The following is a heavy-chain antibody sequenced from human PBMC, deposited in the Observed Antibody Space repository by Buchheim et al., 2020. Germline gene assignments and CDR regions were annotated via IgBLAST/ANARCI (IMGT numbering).Heavy chain of an antibody. CDR3: ANSGYCSGGTCCRCFAY. Sequence: EVQLLESGGGLVQPGGSLRLSCGGSGFTFSSFAMSWVRQAPGKGLEWVSTISSSGDRTHYAHSVEGRFTVSRDNSKNTPFLQMNSLRAEDTAVYYCANSGYCSGGTCCRCFAYWGQGAL. CDR2: ISSSGDRT. CDR1: GFTFSSFA. V-gene: IGHV3-23*01. J-gene: IGHJ4*02. D-gene: IGHD2-15*01.